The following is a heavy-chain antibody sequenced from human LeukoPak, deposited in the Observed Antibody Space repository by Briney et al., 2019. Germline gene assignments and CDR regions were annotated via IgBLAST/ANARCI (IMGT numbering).Heavy chain of an antibody. J-gene: IGHJ4*02. CDR2: INPSGGST. CDR3: ARDRSGYDY. D-gene: IGHD5-12*01. Sequence: ASVKVSCKASGYTFTSYGISWVRQAPGQGLEWMGIINPSGGSTSYAQKFQGRVTMTRDTSTSTVYMELSSLRSEDTAVYYCARDRSGYDYWGQGTLVTVSS. CDR1: GYTFTSYG. V-gene: IGHV1-46*01.